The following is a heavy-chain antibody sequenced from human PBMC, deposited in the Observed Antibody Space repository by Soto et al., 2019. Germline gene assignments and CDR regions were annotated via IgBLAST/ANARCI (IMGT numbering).Heavy chain of an antibody. CDR2: ISSSGSTI. Sequence: PGGSLRLSCAASGFTFSSYEMNWVRQAPGKGLDWVSYISSSGSTIYYADSVKGRFTISRDNAKNSLYLQMNSLRAEDTAVYYCARGYCSSTSCYTYYYYGMDVWCQGTTVTVSS. D-gene: IGHD2-2*02. CDR3: ARGYCSSTSCYTYYYYGMDV. CDR1: GFTFSSYE. V-gene: IGHV3-48*03. J-gene: IGHJ6*02.